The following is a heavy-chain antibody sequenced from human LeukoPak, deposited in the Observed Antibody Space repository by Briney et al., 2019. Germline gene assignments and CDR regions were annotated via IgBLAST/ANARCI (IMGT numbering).Heavy chain of an antibody. CDR3: ARGAHYDYVWGSYRSGFDY. CDR1: GGTFNNSA. J-gene: IGHJ4*02. CDR2: IMPLFGTA. Sequence: SVKVSCKTSGGTFNNSAISWVRQAPGQGLEWLGGIMPLFGTAGYAQKFQGRVTITKDESTRTVYLELTSLTSDDTAVYYCARGAHYDYVWGSYRSGFDYWGQGTLVTVSS. V-gene: IGHV1-69*05. D-gene: IGHD3-16*02.